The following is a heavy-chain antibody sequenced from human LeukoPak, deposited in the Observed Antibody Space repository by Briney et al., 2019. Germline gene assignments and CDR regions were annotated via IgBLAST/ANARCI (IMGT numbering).Heavy chain of an antibody. V-gene: IGHV3-11*04. Sequence: PGGSLRLSCAASGFTFSDNYMSWIRQAPGKGLEWVSYISSSGNTTYNADSVKGRFSITRDNAKNSLYLQMNSLRAEDTAVYYCARDRRTDYWGQGTLVTVSS. CDR3: ARDRRTDY. CDR1: GFTFSDNY. CDR2: ISSSGNTT. J-gene: IGHJ4*02.